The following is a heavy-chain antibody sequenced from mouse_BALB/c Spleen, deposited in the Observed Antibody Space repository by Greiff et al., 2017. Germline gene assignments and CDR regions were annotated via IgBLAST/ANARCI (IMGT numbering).Heavy chain of an antibody. V-gene: IGHV1-7*01. D-gene: IGHD2-1*01. CDR1: GYTFTSYW. Sequence: QVQLQQSGGELAKPGASVKMSCKASGYTFTSYWMHWVKQRPGQGLEWIGYINPSTGYTEYNQKFKDKATLTADKSSSTAYMQLSSLTSEDSAVYYCARRGANGNYVLFAYWGQGTLVTVSA. CDR3: ARRGANGNYVLFAY. J-gene: IGHJ3*01. CDR2: INPSTGYT.